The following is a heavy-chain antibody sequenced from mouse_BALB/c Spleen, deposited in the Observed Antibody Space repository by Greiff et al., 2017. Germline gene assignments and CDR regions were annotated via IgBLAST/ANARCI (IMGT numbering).Heavy chain of an antibody. D-gene: IGHD1-1*01. CDR1: GYAFTNYL. V-gene: IGHV1-54*01. Sequence: VQLQESGAELVRPGTSVKVSCKASGYAFTNYLIEWVKQRPGQGLEWIGVINPGSGGTNYNEKFKGKATLTADKSSSTAYMQLSSLTSDDSAVYFCARSGSSPPWFAYWGQGTLVTVSA. CDR2: INPGSGGT. J-gene: IGHJ3*01. CDR3: ARSGSSPPWFAY.